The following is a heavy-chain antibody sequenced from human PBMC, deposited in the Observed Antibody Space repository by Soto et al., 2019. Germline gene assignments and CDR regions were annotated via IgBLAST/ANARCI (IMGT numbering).Heavy chain of an antibody. CDR3: SSSEVGGGGDSDY. CDR1: GFTFSSYG. J-gene: IGHJ4*02. D-gene: IGHD3-16*01. Sequence: QVQLVESGGGVVQPGRSLRLSCAASGFTFSSYGMHWVRQAPGKGLEWVAVISYDGSNKYYADSVKGRFTISRDNSKNTLYLQMNSLGAEDKAVYYCSSSEVGGGGDSDYWGQGTLVTVSS. V-gene: IGHV3-30*03. CDR2: ISYDGSNK.